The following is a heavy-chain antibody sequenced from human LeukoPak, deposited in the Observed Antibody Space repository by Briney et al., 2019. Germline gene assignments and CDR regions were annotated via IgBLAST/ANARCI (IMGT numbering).Heavy chain of an antibody. D-gene: IGHD6-13*01. J-gene: IGHJ4*02. CDR2: INHSGST. CDR3: ARGPRQQAVPDY. V-gene: IGHV4-34*01. Sequence: SETLSLTCAVYGGSFSGYYCSWIRQPPGKGLEWIGEINHSGSTNYNPSLKSRVTISVDTSKNQFSLKLSSVTAADTAVYYCARGPRQQAVPDYWGQGTLVTVSS. CDR1: GGSFSGYY.